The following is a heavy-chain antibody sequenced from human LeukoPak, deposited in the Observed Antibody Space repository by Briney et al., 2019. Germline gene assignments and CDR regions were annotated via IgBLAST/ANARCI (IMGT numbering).Heavy chain of an antibody. CDR2: ILYDGSKE. J-gene: IGHJ3*01. Sequence: GGSLRLSCAAPGFTFNNYGMHWVRQAPGKGLEWVALILYDGSKEYYVDSVKGRFTISRDNSKNTLYLQMNSLRPEDTAVYYCAKVMGSGSYFFGFDVWGQGTMVTVSS. D-gene: IGHD3-10*01. V-gene: IGHV3-30*18. CDR1: GFTFNNYG. CDR3: AKVMGSGSYFFGFDV.